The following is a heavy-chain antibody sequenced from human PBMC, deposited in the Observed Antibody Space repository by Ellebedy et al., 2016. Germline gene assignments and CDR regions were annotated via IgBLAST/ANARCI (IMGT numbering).Heavy chain of an antibody. V-gene: IGHV4-59*08. CDR1: GGSISSYY. CDR2: SYYRGST. J-gene: IGHJ4*02. D-gene: IGHD3-3*01. CDR3: ARGGAVLATYDFWSGYPLDY. Sequence: SETLSLTCTVSGGSISSYYWSWIRQPTGKGLEWIGYSYYRGSTNYNPALKSRVTISVDTSKNQFSLKLSSVTAADTAVYYCARGGAVLATYDFWSGYPLDYWGQGTLVTVSS.